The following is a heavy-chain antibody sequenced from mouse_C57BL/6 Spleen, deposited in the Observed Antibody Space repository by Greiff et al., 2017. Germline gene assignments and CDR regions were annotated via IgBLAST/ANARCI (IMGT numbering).Heavy chain of an antibody. CDR2: IHPNSGST. CDR1: GYTFTSYW. Sequence: VQLQQSGAELVKPGASVKLSCKASGYTFTSYWMHWVKQRPGQGLEWIGMIHPNSGSTNDNEKFKSKATLTVEKSSSTAYMQLSSLTSEDSAVYYCARGKDYDGFAYWGQGTLVTVSA. V-gene: IGHV1-64*01. D-gene: IGHD2-4*01. J-gene: IGHJ3*01. CDR3: ARGKDYDGFAY.